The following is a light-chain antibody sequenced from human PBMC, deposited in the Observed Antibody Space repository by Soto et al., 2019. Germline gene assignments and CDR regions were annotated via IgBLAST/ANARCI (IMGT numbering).Light chain of an antibody. J-gene: IGLJ2*01. V-gene: IGLV2-14*01. CDR1: SSDVGGYNY. CDR2: DVS. CDR3: SSYTSSSIRVV. Sequence: QAVVTQPASVSGSPGQSITISCTGTSSDVGGYNYVSWYQQHPGKAPKLMIYDVSNRPSGVSNRFSGSKSGNTASLTISGLQAEDEADYYCSSYTSSSIRVVFGGGTKLTVL.